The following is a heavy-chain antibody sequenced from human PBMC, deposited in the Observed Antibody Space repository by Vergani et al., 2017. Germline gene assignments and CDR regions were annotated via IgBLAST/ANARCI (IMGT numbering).Heavy chain of an antibody. V-gene: IGHV3-11*05. Sequence: QVQLVESGGGLVKPGGPLRLSCAASGFTFSDYYMSWIRQAPGKGLEWVSYISSSSSYTNYADSVKGRFTISRDNAKNSLYLQMNSLRAEDTAVYYCARHYTYCGGDCSGGGMDVWGQGTTVTVSS. CDR1: GFTFSDYY. J-gene: IGHJ6*02. CDR3: ARHYTYCGGDCSGGGMDV. D-gene: IGHD2-21*02. CDR2: ISSSSSYT.